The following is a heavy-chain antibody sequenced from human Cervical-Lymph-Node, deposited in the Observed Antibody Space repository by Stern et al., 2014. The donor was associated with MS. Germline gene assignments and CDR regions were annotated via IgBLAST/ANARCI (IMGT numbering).Heavy chain of an antibody. CDR3: ARGSDWYPLDY. J-gene: IGHJ4*02. CDR2: NSFDGAKT. V-gene: IGHV3-30*03. Sequence: VQLVESGGGVVQPGRSLRLSCSPSGFAFSTYGMHWVRKAPGKGLEWVALNSFDGAKTYYADSVKGRFTISRDNPKNTLYLQRKSLRGEDTAVYYCARGSDWYPLDYWGQGTLVTVSS. CDR1: GFAFSTYG. D-gene: IGHD6-19*01.